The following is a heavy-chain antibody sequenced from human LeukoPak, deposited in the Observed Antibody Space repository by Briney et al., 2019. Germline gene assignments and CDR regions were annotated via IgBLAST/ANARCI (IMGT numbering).Heavy chain of an antibody. D-gene: IGHD1-26*01. J-gene: IGHJ4*02. CDR3: ARDEEWEPGNFDY. V-gene: IGHV1-2*02. CDR2: INPNSGGT. Sequence: SVKVSCKASGYTFTGYYMHWVRQAPGQGLEWMGWINPNSGGTNYAQKFQGRVTMTRDTSISTAYMELSRLRSDDTAVYYCARDEEWEPGNFDYWGQGTLVTVSS. CDR1: GYTFTGYY.